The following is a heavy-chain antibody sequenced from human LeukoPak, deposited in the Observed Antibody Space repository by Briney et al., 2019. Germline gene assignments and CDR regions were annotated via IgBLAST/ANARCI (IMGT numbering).Heavy chain of an antibody. Sequence: GRSLRLSCAASGFTSSSYGMHWVRQAPGKGLEWVAVIWYDGSNKYYADSVKGRFTISRDNSKNTLYLQMNSLRAEDTAVYYCARAMVYPDEFMDVWGKGTTVTVSS. CDR1: GFTSSSYG. CDR2: IWYDGSNK. D-gene: IGHD2-8*01. J-gene: IGHJ6*03. CDR3: ARAMVYPDEFMDV. V-gene: IGHV3-33*01.